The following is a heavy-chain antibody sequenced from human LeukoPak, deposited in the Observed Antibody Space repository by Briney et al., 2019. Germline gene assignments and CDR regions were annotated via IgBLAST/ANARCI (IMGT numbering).Heavy chain of an antibody. D-gene: IGHD4-17*01. J-gene: IGHJ4*02. V-gene: IGHV3-30-3*01. Sequence: GGSLRLSCAASGFTFSSYAMHWVRQAPGKGLEWVAVISYDGSNKYYADSVKGRFTISRDNSKNTLYLQMNSLRAEDTAVYYCARGADYGAFDYWGQGTLVTVSS. CDR1: GFTFSSYA. CDR2: ISYDGSNK. CDR3: ARGADYGAFDY.